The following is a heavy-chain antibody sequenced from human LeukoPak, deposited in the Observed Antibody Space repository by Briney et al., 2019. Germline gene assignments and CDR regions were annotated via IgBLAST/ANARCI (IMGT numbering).Heavy chain of an antibody. V-gene: IGHV4-30-4*07. CDR2: IYYSGST. J-gene: IGHJ1*01. Sequence: SETPSLTCAVSGGSISSGGYSWSWTRQSPGKGLEWIGYIYYSGSTYYNPSLKSRVTISVDTSKNQFSLKLSSVTAADTAVYYCASYYDGSGYYYGYFQHWGQGTLVTVSS. D-gene: IGHD3-22*01. CDR3: ASYYDGSGYYYGYFQH. CDR1: GGSISSGGYS.